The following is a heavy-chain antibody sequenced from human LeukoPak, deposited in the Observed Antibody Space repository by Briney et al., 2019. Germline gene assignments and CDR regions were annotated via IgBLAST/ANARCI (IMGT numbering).Heavy chain of an antibody. CDR2: IYYSGST. CDR3: ARGDCGGGSCYLFDY. J-gene: IGHJ4*02. D-gene: IGHD2-15*01. Sequence: SETPSLTCTVSGGSLSSSSYYWGWIRQPPGKGLEWIGSIYYSGSTYYNPPPKSRATLPLDTSKNQFCLKLSSVTAADTAVYYCARGDCGGGSCYLFDYWGQGALVTVSS. CDR1: GGSLSSSSYY. V-gene: IGHV4-39*01.